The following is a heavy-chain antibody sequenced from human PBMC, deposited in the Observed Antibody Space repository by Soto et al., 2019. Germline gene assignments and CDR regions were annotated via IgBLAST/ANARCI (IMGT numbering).Heavy chain of an antibody. V-gene: IGHV1-69*13. D-gene: IGHD5-12*01. CDR2: IIPIFGTA. CDR3: ARDESGYSGPNY. CDR1: GGTFSSYA. J-gene: IGHJ4*02. Sequence: GASVKVSCKVSGGTFSSYAISWVRQAPGQGLEWMGGIIPIFGTANYAQKFQGRVTITADESTSTAYMELSSLRSEDTAVYYCARDESGYSGPNYWGQGTLVTVSS.